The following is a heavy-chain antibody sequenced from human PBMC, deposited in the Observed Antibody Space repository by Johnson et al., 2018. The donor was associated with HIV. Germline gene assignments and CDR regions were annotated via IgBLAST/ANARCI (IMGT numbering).Heavy chain of an antibody. CDR2: ISYDGSNK. CDR1: GFTFSSYA. D-gene: IGHD2-15*01. V-gene: IGHV3-30*04. J-gene: IGHJ3*02. CDR3: ARDRAWGDNVVVAAYGAFDI. Sequence: QVQLVESGGNLVQPGGSLRLSCAASGFTFSSYAMHWVRQAPGKGLEWVAVISYDGSNKYYADSVKGRFTISRDNSKNTLYLQMNSLRAEDTAVYYCARDRAWGDNVVVAAYGAFDIWGQGTMVTVSS.